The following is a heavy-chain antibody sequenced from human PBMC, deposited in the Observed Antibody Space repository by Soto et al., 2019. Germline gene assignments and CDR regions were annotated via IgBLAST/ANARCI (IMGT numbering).Heavy chain of an antibody. J-gene: IGHJ3*02. CDR1: GVTFISYG. CDR2: IWYDGSNK. D-gene: IGHD3-10*01. CDR3: ARDGTLWFGELLSADAFDI. V-gene: IGHV3-33*01. Sequence: GGSLRLSCAASGVTFISYGMHWVRQAPGKGLEWVAVIWYDGSNKYYADSVKGRFTISRDNSKNTLYLQMNSLRAEDTAVYYCARDGTLWFGELLSADAFDIWGQGTMVTVSS.